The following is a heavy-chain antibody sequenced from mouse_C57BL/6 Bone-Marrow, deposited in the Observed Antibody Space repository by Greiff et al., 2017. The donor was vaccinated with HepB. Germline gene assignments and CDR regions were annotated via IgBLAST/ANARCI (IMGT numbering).Heavy chain of an antibody. CDR3: TILYYYAMDY. CDR1: GYTFTDYE. Sequence: VQLKQSGAELVRPGASVTLSCKASGYTFTDYEMHWVKQTPVHGLEWIGAIDPETGGTAYNQKFKGKAILTADKSSSTAYMELRSLTSEDSAVYYCTILYYYAMDYWGQGTSVTVSS. J-gene: IGHJ4*01. CDR2: IDPETGGT. V-gene: IGHV1-15*01.